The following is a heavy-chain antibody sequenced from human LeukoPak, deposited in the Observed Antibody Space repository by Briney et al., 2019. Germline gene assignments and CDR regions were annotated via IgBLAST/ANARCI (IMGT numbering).Heavy chain of an antibody. Sequence: PSGTLSLTCAVSGGSISSSNWWSWVRQPPGKGLEWIGEIYHTGNTNYSPSVNVRVTMSVDKSKNQFSLKLNSVTAADTAVYYCARVGPYGMDVWGQGTTVTVSS. D-gene: IGHD3-16*01. CDR2: IYHTGNT. J-gene: IGHJ6*02. V-gene: IGHV4-4*02. CDR3: ARVGPYGMDV. CDR1: GGSISSSNW.